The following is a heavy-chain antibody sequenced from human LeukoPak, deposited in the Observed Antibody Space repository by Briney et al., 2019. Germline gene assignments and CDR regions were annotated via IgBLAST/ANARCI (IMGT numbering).Heavy chain of an antibody. CDR2: IYSDGST. Sequence: GGSLRLSCAASGFTVSSNYMSWVRQTPGKRLEWVSAIYSDGSTFYADSVKGRFTVSGDNSKNTLYLQMNSLTAEDTAVYYCALPGEYSSSSYWGQGTLVTVSS. CDR1: GFTVSSNY. V-gene: IGHV3-66*01. CDR3: ALPGEYSSSSY. J-gene: IGHJ4*02. D-gene: IGHD6-6*01.